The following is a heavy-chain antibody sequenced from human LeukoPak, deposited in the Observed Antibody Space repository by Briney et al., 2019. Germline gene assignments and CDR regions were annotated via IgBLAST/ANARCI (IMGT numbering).Heavy chain of an antibody. D-gene: IGHD3-10*01. J-gene: IGHJ6*03. Sequence: GESLKISCKGSGYSFTSYWIGWVRQMPGKGLEWMGIIYPGDSDTRYSPSFQGQVTISADKSISTAYLQWSSLKASDTAMYYCATTGYYYGSGDHRLDYYYYMDVWGKGTTVTVSS. CDR3: ATTGYYYGSGDHRLDYYYYMDV. CDR1: GYSFTSYW. V-gene: IGHV5-51*01. CDR2: IYPGDSDT.